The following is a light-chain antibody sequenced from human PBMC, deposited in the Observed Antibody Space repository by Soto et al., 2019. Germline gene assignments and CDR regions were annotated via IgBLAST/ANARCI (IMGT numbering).Light chain of an antibody. CDR3: QQYGTSPYT. CDR1: QSISSSY. V-gene: IGKV3-20*01. J-gene: IGKJ2*01. Sequence: EIVLTQSPGTLSLSPGERATLSCRASQSISSSYLDWYQQKPGQPPRLLIYGPSSRATGIPDRFSGSGSGTDFTLTISRLEPEDFAVYYCQQYGTSPYTFGQGTKLEIK. CDR2: GPS.